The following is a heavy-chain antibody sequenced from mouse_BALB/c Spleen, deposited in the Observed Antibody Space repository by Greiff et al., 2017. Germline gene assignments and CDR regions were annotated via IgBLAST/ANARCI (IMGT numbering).Heavy chain of an antibody. Sequence: QVQLQQSGAELMKPGASVKISCKATGYTFSSYWIEWVKQRPGHGLEWIGEILPGSGSTNYNEKFKGKATFTADTSSNTAYMQLSSLTSEDSAVYYCARGVTTAHYLDYWGQGTTLTVSS. CDR2: ILPGSGST. V-gene: IGHV1-9*01. J-gene: IGHJ2*01. CDR3: ARGVTTAHYLDY. CDR1: GYTFSSYW. D-gene: IGHD1-2*01.